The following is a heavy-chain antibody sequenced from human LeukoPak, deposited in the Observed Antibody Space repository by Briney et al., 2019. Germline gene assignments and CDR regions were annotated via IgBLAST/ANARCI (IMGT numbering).Heavy chain of an antibody. CDR2: IIPILGIA. D-gene: IGHD3-3*01. Sequence: SVKVSCKASGGTLSSYAISWVRQAPGQGLEWMGRIIPILGIANYAQKFQGRVTITADKSTSTAYMELSSLRSEDTAVYYCASLYYDFWRPMDVWGQGTTVTVSS. CDR3: ASLYYDFWRPMDV. CDR1: GGTLSSYA. V-gene: IGHV1-69*04. J-gene: IGHJ6*02.